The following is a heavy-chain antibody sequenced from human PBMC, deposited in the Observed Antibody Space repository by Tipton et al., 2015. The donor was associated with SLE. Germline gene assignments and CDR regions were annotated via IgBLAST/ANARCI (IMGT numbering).Heavy chain of an antibody. V-gene: IGHV4-39*01. D-gene: IGHD3-10*01. CDR3: ARHRGYTQPRLDY. J-gene: IGHJ4*02. CDR2: IYYSGST. CDR1: GGSISSSSYY. Sequence: TLSLTCTVSGGSISSSSYYWGWIRQPPGKGLEWIGSIYYSGSTYYNPSLKSRVTISVDTSKNQFSLKLSSVTAADTAVYYCARHRGYTQPRLDYWGQGTLVTASS.